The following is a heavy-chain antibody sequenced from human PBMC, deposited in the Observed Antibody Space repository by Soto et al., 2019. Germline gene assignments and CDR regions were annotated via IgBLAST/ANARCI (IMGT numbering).Heavy chain of an antibody. Sequence: PGGSLRLSCGASGFTFSSYSMNWVRQAPGKGLEWVSSISSSSSYIYYADSVKGRFTISRDNAKNSLYLQMNSLRAEDTAVYYCARDTNYGGTRAFDIWGQGTMVTVS. V-gene: IGHV3-21*01. CDR1: GFTFSSYS. CDR3: ARDTNYGGTRAFDI. D-gene: IGHD4-17*01. J-gene: IGHJ3*02. CDR2: ISSSSSYI.